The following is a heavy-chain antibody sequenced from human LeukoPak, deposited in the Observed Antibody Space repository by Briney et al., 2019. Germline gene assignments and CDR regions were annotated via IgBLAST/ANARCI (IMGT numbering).Heavy chain of an antibody. Sequence: ASVKVSCKASGYTFTSYYMHWVRQAPGQGLEWMGIINPSGGSTNYAQKFQGRVTITADKSTSTAYMELSSLRSEDTAVYYCARQPLGYCSSTSCYTVYYMDVWGKGTTVTVSS. CDR2: INPSGGST. J-gene: IGHJ6*03. CDR3: ARQPLGYCSSTSCYTVYYMDV. CDR1: GYTFTSYY. V-gene: IGHV1-46*01. D-gene: IGHD2-2*02.